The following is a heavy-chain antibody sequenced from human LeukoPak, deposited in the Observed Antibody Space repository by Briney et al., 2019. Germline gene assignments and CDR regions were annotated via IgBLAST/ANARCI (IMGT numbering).Heavy chain of an antibody. J-gene: IGHJ3*02. CDR2: ISSSGSTT. Sequence: GGSLRLSCAASGFTFSSYEMNWVRQAPGKGLEWVSYISSSGSTTYYADSVKGRFTISRDNAKNSLYLQMNSLRAEDTAVYYCARDLWASGYNAPAFDIWGQGTMVTVPS. V-gene: IGHV3-48*03. D-gene: IGHD5-24*01. CDR3: ARDLWASGYNAPAFDI. CDR1: GFTFSSYE.